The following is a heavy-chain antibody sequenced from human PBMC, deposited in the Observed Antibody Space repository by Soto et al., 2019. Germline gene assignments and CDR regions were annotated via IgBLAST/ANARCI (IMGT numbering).Heavy chain of an antibody. CDR1: GGTFSSYA. Sequence: SVTVSCTASGGTFSSYAISWVRQAPGQGLEWMGGIIPIFGTANYAQKFQGRVTITADESTSTAYMELSSLRSEDTAVYYCARDSVELWQINDYYYYYYGGVVGG. V-gene: IGHV1-69*13. CDR3: ARDSVELWQINDYYYYYYGGVV. D-gene: IGHD5-18*01. J-gene: IGHJ6*02. CDR2: IIPIFGTA.